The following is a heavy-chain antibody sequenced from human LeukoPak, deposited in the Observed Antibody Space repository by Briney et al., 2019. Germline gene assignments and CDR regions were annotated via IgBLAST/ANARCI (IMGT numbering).Heavy chain of an antibody. Sequence: GGSLRLSCAASGFTFSNYWMHWLRQGPGKGLVWVSRINTDGSNRNYADSVKGRFTISRDNAKNTLYLQMNSLRAEDTAVYYCASASSHRIAAGGDYWAREPWSPSPQ. D-gene: IGHD6-13*01. J-gene: IGHJ4*02. CDR1: GFTFSNYW. CDR3: ASASSHRIAAGGDY. V-gene: IGHV3-74*01. CDR2: INTDGSNR.